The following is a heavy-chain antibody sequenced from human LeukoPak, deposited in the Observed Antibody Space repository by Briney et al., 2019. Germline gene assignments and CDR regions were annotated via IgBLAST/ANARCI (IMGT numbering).Heavy chain of an antibody. D-gene: IGHD5-24*01. CDR3: ARASSWRGLQSKAGYYYYMDV. Sequence: SETLSLTCTVSGGSISSSSFYWDWIRQPPGKGLEWIGSISYSGSPYYNPSLKSRVTISVDTSKNQFSLKLSSVTAADTAVYYCARASSWRGLQSKAGYYYYMDVWGKGTTVTVSS. J-gene: IGHJ6*03. CDR1: GGSISSSSFY. CDR2: ISYSGSP. V-gene: IGHV4-39*01.